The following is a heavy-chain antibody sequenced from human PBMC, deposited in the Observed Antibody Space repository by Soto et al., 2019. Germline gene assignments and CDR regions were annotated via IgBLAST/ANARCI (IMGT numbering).Heavy chain of an antibody. J-gene: IGHJ3*02. Sequence: SETLSLTCTVSGGSISSYYWSWIRQPPGKGLEWIGYIYYSGSTNYNPSLKGRVTISVDTSKNQFSLKLSSVTAADTAVYYCARTGAAATIHDAFDIWGQRTMVTVSS. CDR3: ARTGAAATIHDAFDI. CDR2: IYYSGST. D-gene: IGHD6-13*01. V-gene: IGHV4-59*08. CDR1: GGSISSYY.